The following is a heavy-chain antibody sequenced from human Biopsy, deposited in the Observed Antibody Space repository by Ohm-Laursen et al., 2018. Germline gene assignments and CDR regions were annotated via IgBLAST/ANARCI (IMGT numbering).Heavy chain of an antibody. Sequence: SDTLSLTCTVYGESFNGYYWSWIRQPPGKGLEWIGDINYSGRTNYNPSLKSRVTISVDTSKNQFSLKVRSVTAADTAVYYCVRGVDYYDPYHYYALDVWGQGTTVTVSS. V-gene: IGHV4-34*01. J-gene: IGHJ6*02. CDR3: VRGVDYYDPYHYYALDV. CDR1: GESFNGYY. CDR2: INYSGRT. D-gene: IGHD3-22*01.